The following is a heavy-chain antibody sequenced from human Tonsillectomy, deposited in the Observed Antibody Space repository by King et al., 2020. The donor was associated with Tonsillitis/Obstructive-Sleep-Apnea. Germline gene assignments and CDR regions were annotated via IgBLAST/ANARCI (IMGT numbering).Heavy chain of an antibody. CDR1: GFTFSDYY. D-gene: IGHD2-2*01. CDR3: AREGGCSSTSCFRPFDF. Sequence: VQLVESGGGLVKPGGSLRLSCAASGFTFSDYYMSWIRQAPGKGLEWVSYISSSSSYTNYADSVKGRFTISRDNAKNSLYRQMNSLRAEDTAVYYCAREGGCSSTSCFRPFDFWGQGTLVTVSS. J-gene: IGHJ4*02. V-gene: IGHV3-11*05. CDR2: ISSSSSYT.